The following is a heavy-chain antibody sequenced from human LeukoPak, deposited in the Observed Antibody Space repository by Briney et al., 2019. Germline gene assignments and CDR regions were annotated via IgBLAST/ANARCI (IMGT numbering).Heavy chain of an antibody. CDR1: GFTFSSYG. CDR3: AKGYWSGYSLDNWFDP. CDR2: IRYDGSNK. V-gene: IGHV3-30*02. Sequence: LAGGSLRLSCAASGFTFSSYGMHWVRQAPDKGLEWVAFIRYDGSNKHYADSVKGRFTISRDNSKNTLYLQMNSLRADDTAVYYCAKGYWSGYSLDNWFDPWGQGTLVTVSS. D-gene: IGHD3-3*01. J-gene: IGHJ5*02.